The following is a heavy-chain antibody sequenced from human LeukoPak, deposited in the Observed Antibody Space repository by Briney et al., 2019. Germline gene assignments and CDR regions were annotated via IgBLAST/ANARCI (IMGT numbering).Heavy chain of an antibody. CDR3: GGGGRSSSNFDF. V-gene: IGHV5-10-1*01. J-gene: IGHJ4*02. CDR2: IDPTDSYT. Sequence: GESLKTSCKGSGYIFTSYWITWGRQMPGKGLEWMGMIDPTDSYTNYSPSFQGHVTISTDKSISTAYLQWSSLKASATAIYYVGGGGRSSSNFDFWGQGTLVTVSS. CDR1: GYIFTSYW. D-gene: IGHD6-6*01.